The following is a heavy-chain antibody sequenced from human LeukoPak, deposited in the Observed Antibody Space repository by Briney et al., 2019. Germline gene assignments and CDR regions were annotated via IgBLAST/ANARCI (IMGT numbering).Heavy chain of an antibody. D-gene: IGHD3-10*01. V-gene: IGHV3-74*01. CDR1: GFTFSSYW. J-gene: IGHJ3*02. CDR3: STGSGHAFDI. CDR2: INSDGSST. Sequence: PGGSLRLSCAASGFTFSSYWMHWVRQVPGKGLVWVSRINSDGSSTSYADSVKGRFTVSRDNAKNTLYVQMNSLRAEDTAVYYSSTGSGHAFDIWGRGTMVTVSS.